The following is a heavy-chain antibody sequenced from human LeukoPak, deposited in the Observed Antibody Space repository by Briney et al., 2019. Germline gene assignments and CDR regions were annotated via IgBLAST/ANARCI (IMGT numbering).Heavy chain of an antibody. CDR1: GYNFNNHW. J-gene: IGHJ5*02. CDR2: IYPGDSDT. Sequence: GESLKISCRGSGYNFNNHWIGWVRQMPGKGLEWMGIIYPGDSDTRYSPSFQGQVTISADKSISTAYLQWSSLKASDTAMYYCATIQREFDPWGQGTLVTVSS. CDR3: ATIQREFDP. V-gene: IGHV5-51*01.